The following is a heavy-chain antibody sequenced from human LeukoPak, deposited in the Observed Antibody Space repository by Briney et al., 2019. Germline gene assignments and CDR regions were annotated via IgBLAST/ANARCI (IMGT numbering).Heavy chain of an antibody. CDR2: IYYNGIS. CDR1: GGSISGYY. J-gene: IGHJ4*02. D-gene: IGHD1-20*01. CDR3: ASGYNWKH. V-gene: IGHV4-59*12. Sequence: SETLSLTCTVSGGSISGYYWSWIRQPPGKGLEWIAYIYYNGISNYNPSLKSRVIISVDSSKNQFSLKLSSVTAADTAVYYCASGYNWKHWGQGTLVTVSS.